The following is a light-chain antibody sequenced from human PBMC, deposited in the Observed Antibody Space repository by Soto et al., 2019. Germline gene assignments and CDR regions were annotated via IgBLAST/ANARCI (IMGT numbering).Light chain of an antibody. CDR3: RSYTSDSSYV. J-gene: IGLJ1*01. CDR2: AVS. V-gene: IGLV2-14*01. Sequence: QSVLTQAASVSGSRGRSITISCTGTISDVGLYDYVSWYQQHPGKVPQLMIYAVSNRPSGVSNRFSASKSGNTASLFISGLQAEDEADYYCRSYTSDSSYVFGSGTKVTVL. CDR1: ISDVGLYDY.